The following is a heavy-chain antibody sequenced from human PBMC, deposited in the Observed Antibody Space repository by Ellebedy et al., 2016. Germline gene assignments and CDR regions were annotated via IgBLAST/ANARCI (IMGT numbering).Heavy chain of an antibody. J-gene: IGHJ3*02. CDR1: GFTVSSYA. D-gene: IGHD4-23*01. CDR3: ATTTAATDHDAFDI. V-gene: IGHV3-30-3*01. Sequence: GGSLRLSXAASGFTVSSYAMHWVRQAPGKGLEWVAVISYDGSNKYYADSVKGRFTISRDNSKNTLYLQMNSLRAEDTAVYYCATTTAATDHDAFDIWGQGTMVTVSS. CDR2: ISYDGSNK.